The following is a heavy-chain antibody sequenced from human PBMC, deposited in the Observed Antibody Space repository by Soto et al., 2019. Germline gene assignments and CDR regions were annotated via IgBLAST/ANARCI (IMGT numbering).Heavy chain of an antibody. Sequence: PGDSLKISCPGSVYSFTSYCISWVRQMPGKGLEWMWRIDPSDSYTNYSPSFQGHVTISADKSISTAYLLLSSLKASDTAMYYCARHESEPEGATIHYYYYYGMDVWGQGTTVNV. CDR2: IDPSDSYT. D-gene: IGHD5-12*01. V-gene: IGHV5-10-1*01. CDR1: VYSFTSYC. CDR3: ARHESEPEGATIHYYYYYGMDV. J-gene: IGHJ6*02.